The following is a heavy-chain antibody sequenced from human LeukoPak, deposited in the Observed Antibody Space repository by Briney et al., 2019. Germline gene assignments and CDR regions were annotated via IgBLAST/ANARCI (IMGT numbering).Heavy chain of an antibody. D-gene: IGHD3-22*01. CDR1: GGSFSGYY. V-gene: IGHV4-34*01. CDR2: INHSGST. Sequence: ASETLSLTCAVYGGSFSGYYWSWIRQPPGKGLEWIGEINHSGSTNYNPSLKSRVTISVDTSKNQFSLKLSSVTAADTAVYYCAREIVVVTPYYFDYWGQGTLVTVSS. J-gene: IGHJ4*02. CDR3: AREIVVVTPYYFDY.